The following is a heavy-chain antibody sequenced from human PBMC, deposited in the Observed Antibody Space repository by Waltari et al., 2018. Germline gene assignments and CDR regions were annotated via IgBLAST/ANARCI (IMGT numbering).Heavy chain of an antibody. J-gene: IGHJ3*02. D-gene: IGHD3-16*02. CDR2: IYVGDSET. CDR3: ARREHDYDYVGGSYRRVIDTFDI. V-gene: IGHV5-51*03. Sequence: EVRLVQSGAEVKKPGESLKISCKGSGDKFSTYWNGWVRQMPGKGLEWMGIIYVGDSETRYSPSFRGQVTMSADKSITTAYLQWSSLKASDTAMYYCARREHDYDYVGGSYRRVIDTFDIWGQGTRVTVSS. CDR1: GDKFSTYW.